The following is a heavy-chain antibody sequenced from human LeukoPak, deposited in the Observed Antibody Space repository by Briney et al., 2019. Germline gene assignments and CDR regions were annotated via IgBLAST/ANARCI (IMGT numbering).Heavy chain of an antibody. V-gene: IGHV3-30*18. D-gene: IGHD3-10*01. Sequence: GRSLGLSCAASGFTFSSYGMHWVRQAPGRGLEWGAGISYDGSNKYYADSVRGRFTISRGNSRNTLYLQMNSLRAEDTAVYYCAKELYYGSGSSVDYWGQGTLVTVSS. CDR3: AKELYYGSGSSVDY. CDR2: ISYDGSNK. J-gene: IGHJ4*02. CDR1: GFTFSSYG.